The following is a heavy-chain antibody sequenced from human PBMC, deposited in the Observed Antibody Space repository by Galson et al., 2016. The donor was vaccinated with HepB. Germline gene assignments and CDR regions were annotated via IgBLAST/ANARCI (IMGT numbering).Heavy chain of an antibody. CDR1: GYTFITYW. CDR3: ARSYYYDGSGFYGGGWFDP. J-gene: IGHJ5*02. Sequence: QSGAEVKKPGESLKISCKGFGYTFITYWIGWVRQMPGKGLEWMGIIYPGDSDTRYSPSFQGQVTMSADKSINTAYLQWSSLKASDTAIYYCARSYYYDGSGFYGGGWFDPWGQGTLVTVSS. CDR2: IYPGDSDT. V-gene: IGHV5-51*01. D-gene: IGHD3-22*01.